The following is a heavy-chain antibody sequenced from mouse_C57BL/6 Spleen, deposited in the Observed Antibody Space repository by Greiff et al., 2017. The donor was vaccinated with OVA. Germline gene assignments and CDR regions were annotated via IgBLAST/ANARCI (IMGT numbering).Heavy chain of an antibody. CDR2: IDPSDSYT. CDR1: GYTFTSYW. Sequence: QVQLQQPGAELVMPGASVKLSCKASGYTFTSYWMHWVKQRPGQGLEWIGEIDPSDSYTNYNQKFKGKSTLTVDKSSSTAYMQLSSLTSEDSAVYYCARSQLRLQKYYFDYWGQGTTLTVSS. J-gene: IGHJ2*01. CDR3: ARSQLRLQKYYFDY. V-gene: IGHV1-69*01. D-gene: IGHD3-2*02.